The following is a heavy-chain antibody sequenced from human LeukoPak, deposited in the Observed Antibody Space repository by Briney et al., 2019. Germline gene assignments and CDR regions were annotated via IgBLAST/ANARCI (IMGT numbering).Heavy chain of an antibody. Sequence: KPSETLCLTCTVSGGSISSYYWSWIRQPPGKGLEWIGYIYYSGSTNYNPSLKSRVTISVDTSKNQFSLKLSSVTAADTAVYYCATQSSRAAFDIWGQGTMVTVSS. CDR1: GGSISSYY. CDR2: IYYSGST. V-gene: IGHV4-59*08. CDR3: ATQSSRAAFDI. D-gene: IGHD6-19*01. J-gene: IGHJ3*02.